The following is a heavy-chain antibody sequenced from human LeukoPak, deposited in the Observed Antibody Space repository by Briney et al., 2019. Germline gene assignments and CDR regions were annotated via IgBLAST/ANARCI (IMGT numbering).Heavy chain of an antibody. CDR3: AKGRVADS. CDR1: GFTFSSYA. Sequence: GGSLRLSCAASGFTFSSYAMSWVRQAQGKGLEWVSAISGSDDSTYYADSVKGRFTISRDDSKNTLYLQMNSLRAEDTAVYYCAKGRVADSWGQGTLVTVSS. D-gene: IGHD2-15*01. J-gene: IGHJ5*01. V-gene: IGHV3-23*01. CDR2: ISGSDDST.